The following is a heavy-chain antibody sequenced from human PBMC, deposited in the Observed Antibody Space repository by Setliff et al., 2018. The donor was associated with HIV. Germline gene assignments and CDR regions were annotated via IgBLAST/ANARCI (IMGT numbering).Heavy chain of an antibody. CDR1: GGSINSHY. CDR2: INYSGTT. V-gene: IGHV4-59*11. CDR3: ARCSVGWSREENPRPDGAFHI. D-gene: IGHD3-3*01. J-gene: IGHJ3*02. Sequence: SETLSLTCTVSGGSINSHYWSWIRQPPGEGLEWIGTINYSGTTDYNPSLRSRVSMSADTSTNQFSLKLSSVTAADTAVYYCARCSVGWSREENPRPDGAFHIWGQGTMVTVSS.